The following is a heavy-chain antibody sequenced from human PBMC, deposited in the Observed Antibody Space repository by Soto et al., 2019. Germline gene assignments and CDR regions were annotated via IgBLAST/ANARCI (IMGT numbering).Heavy chain of an antibody. CDR3: ARASNWNYEYYYYGMDV. D-gene: IGHD1-7*01. CDR1: GYTFTSYG. J-gene: IGHJ6*02. CDR2: ISAYNGNT. V-gene: IGHV1-18*01. Sequence: ASAEVSCKASGYTFTSYGISWVRQAPGQGLEWMGWISAYNGNTNYAQKLQGRVTMTTDTSTSTAYMELRSLRSDDTAVYYCARASNWNYEYYYYGMDVWGQGTTVTVSS.